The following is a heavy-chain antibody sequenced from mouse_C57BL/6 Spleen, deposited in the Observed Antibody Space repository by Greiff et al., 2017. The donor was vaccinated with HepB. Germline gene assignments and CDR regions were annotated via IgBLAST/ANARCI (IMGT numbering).Heavy chain of an antibody. CDR3: AKKWGDKGWFAY. CDR1: GFSLTSYG. D-gene: IGHD3-3*01. Sequence: VQVVESGPGLVQPSQSLSITCTVSGFSLTSYGVHWVRQSPGKGLEWLGVIWRGGSTDYNAAFMSRLSITKDNSKSQVFFKMNSLQADDTAIYYCAKKWGDKGWFAYWGQGTLVTVSA. CDR2: IWRGGST. V-gene: IGHV2-5*01. J-gene: IGHJ3*01.